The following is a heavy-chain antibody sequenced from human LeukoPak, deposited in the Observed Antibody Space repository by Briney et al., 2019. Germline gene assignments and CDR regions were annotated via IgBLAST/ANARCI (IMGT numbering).Heavy chain of an antibody. CDR3: ARGRYCTNGVCYGVLDV. Sequence: PGGSLRLSCAASGFTFIDYYMSWIRQAPGKGLEWVSYISSSGSTIYYADSVKGRFTISRDNAKNPLYLQMNSLRAEDTAVYYCARGRYCTNGVCYGVLDVWGKGTTVTVSS. J-gene: IGHJ6*04. V-gene: IGHV3-11*04. CDR2: ISSSGSTI. CDR1: GFTFIDYY. D-gene: IGHD2-8*01.